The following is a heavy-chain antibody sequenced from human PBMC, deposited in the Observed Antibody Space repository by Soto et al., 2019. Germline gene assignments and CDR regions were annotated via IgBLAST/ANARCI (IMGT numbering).Heavy chain of an antibody. CDR1: GGSISSSSYY. Sequence: SETLSLTXTVSGGSISSSSYYWGWIRQPPGKGLEWIGSIYYSGSTYYNPSLKSRVTISVDTSKNQFSLKLSSVTAADTAVYYCARQRRGKTYYYDSSGFPLDYWGQGTLVTVSS. V-gene: IGHV4-39*01. CDR3: ARQRRGKTYYYDSSGFPLDY. J-gene: IGHJ4*02. D-gene: IGHD3-22*01. CDR2: IYYSGST.